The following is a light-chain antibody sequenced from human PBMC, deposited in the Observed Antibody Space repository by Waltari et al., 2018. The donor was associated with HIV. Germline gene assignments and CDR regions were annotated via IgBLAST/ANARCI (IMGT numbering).Light chain of an antibody. CDR3: ASWDDSLNGPV. J-gene: IGLJ2*01. Sequence: QSVLTQPPSTSGTPGQRVTISCSGSSSNIGSNTVSWFQQLPGKAPKDLIYGKNPRPSGVPDRFSGSKSGTSASLAIGGLQSEDEADYYCASWDDSLNGPVFGGGTTLTVL. CDR2: GKN. V-gene: IGLV1-44*01. CDR1: SSNIGSNT.